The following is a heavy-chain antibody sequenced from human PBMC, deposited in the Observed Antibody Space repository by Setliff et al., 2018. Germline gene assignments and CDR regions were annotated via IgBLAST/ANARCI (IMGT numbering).Heavy chain of an antibody. CDR3: ARVVYYASGSSLSYGMDV. Sequence: GASVKVSCKASGYSFTSYGISWVRQAPGQGLEWMGWISAYNDNKNYAQKFQGRVTMTTDTSTNTVFMELGSLRYDDTAMFYCARVVYYASGSSLSYGMDVWGQGTAVTVSS. CDR2: ISAYNDNK. V-gene: IGHV1-18*01. J-gene: IGHJ6*02. D-gene: IGHD3-10*01. CDR1: GYSFTSYG.